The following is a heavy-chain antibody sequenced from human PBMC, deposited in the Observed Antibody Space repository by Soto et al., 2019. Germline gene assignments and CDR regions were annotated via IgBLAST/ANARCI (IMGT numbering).Heavy chain of an antibody. V-gene: IGHV1-18*01. CDR2: ISAYNGNT. D-gene: IGHD3-10*01. J-gene: IGHJ3*02. CDR3: AREAGSPDYLRPESAGALDI. Sequence: VASVKVSCKASGYTFTSYGISWVRQAPGQGLEWMGWISAYNGNTNYAQKLQGRVTMTTDTSTSTAYMELRSLRSDDTAVYYCAREAGSPDYLRPESAGALDIWGQGTMVTVSS. CDR1: GYTFTSYG.